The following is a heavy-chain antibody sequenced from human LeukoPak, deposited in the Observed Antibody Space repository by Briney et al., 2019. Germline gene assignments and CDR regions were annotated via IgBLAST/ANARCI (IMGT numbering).Heavy chain of an antibody. CDR2: FYPTNLRV. D-gene: IGHD6-13*01. Sequence: ESLKISCQCFGYSFTSYWRGGVRQMPGKGMGWMGVFYPTNLRVPYNPSFHGQVTISVDKSSNTAYLQWVSLRASDSAMYYCACRDLTSTWSFPWGQGTLVTVSS. J-gene: IGHJ5*02. V-gene: IGHV5-51*01. CDR3: ACRDLTSTWSFP. CDR1: GYSFTSYW.